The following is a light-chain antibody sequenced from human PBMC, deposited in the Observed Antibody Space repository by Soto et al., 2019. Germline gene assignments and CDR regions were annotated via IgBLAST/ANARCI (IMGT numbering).Light chain of an antibody. CDR1: RHISKD. Sequence: AIQLTQSPSSLSASVGDTVTITCRASRHISKDLGWFQQKAGKAPKFLIYAESILQPGVPSRFSGTGSGTEFTLTISSLQPDDSATYFCQRYNDKFGQGTKVDIK. V-gene: IGKV1-6*02. J-gene: IGKJ1*01. CDR2: AES. CDR3: QRYNDK.